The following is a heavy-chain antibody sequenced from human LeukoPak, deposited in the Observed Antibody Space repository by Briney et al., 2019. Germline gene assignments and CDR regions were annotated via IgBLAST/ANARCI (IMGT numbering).Heavy chain of an antibody. CDR3: AKERYDSLAAFFDY. J-gene: IGHJ4*02. V-gene: IGHV3-23*01. Sequence: PGGSLRLSCAASGFTFSSYAMSWVRQAPGKGLEWVSGISGSGGSTYYADSVKGQFTISRDNSKNTVYLQMNSLRAEDTAVYYCAKERYDSLAAFFDYWGQGPLVTVSS. CDR2: ISGSGGST. CDR1: GFTFSSYA. D-gene: IGHD3-9*01.